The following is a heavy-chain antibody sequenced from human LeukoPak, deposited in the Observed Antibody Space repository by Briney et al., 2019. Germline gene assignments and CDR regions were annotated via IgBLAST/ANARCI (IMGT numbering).Heavy chain of an antibody. V-gene: IGHV1-2*02. D-gene: IGHD3-16*01. CDR2: INPNSGGT. CDR3: ARGKGDYVGGYYYYYMDV. CDR1: GYTFTGYY. J-gene: IGHJ6*03. Sequence: ASVKVSCKASGYTFTGYYMHWVRRAPGQGLEWMGWINPNSGGTNYAQKFQGRVTMTRDTSISTAYMELSRLRSDDTAVYYCARGKGDYVGGYYYYYMDVWGKGTTVTISS.